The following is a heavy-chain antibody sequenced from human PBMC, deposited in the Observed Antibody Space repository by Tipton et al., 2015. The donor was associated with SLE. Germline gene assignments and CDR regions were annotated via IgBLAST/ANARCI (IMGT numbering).Heavy chain of an antibody. V-gene: IGHV4-59*11. CDR2: ISSSETT. CDR3: AGAWQGYCSGGTCYVLDY. J-gene: IGHJ4*02. Sequence: TLSLTCTVSGGSISSHYWSWFRQAPGKGLEWIGYISSSETTNYNPSLKSRVTISVDTSKNQFSLKLRSVTAADTAVYYCAGAWQGYCSGGTCYVLDYWGQGTLVTVSS. D-gene: IGHD2-15*01. CDR1: GGSISSHY.